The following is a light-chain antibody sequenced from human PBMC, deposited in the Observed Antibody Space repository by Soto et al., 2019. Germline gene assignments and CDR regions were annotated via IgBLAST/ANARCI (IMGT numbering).Light chain of an antibody. CDR2: KAS. Sequence: DIQMTQSPSSVSSSVGDRVNVTCRASQRISSWLAWFQQKAGKAPKVLIYKASSLESGVPSRFSGSGSGTEFTLTISSLQPDDFATYYCQQYNSYPWTFGQGTKVDIK. V-gene: IGKV1-5*03. J-gene: IGKJ1*01. CDR3: QQYNSYPWT. CDR1: QRISSW.